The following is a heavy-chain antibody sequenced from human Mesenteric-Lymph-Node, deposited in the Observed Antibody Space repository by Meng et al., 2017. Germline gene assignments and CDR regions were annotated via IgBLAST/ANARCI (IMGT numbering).Heavy chain of an antibody. Sequence: QGQRLQGGVGLLKPSETLSRTCAVYGWSFSGYYWSWVRQPPGKGLEWIGEIYHSGSTNYNPSLKSRVTISVDKSKNQFSLKLSSVTAADTAVYYCASFPPPGKQWLVTDYWGQGTLVTVSS. D-gene: IGHD6-19*01. CDR2: IYHSGST. CDR1: GWSFSGYY. J-gene: IGHJ4*02. V-gene: IGHV4-34*01. CDR3: ASFPPPGKQWLVTDY.